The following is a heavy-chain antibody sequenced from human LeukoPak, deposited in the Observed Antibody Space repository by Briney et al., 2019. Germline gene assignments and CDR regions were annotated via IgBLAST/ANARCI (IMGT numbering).Heavy chain of an antibody. CDR3: AREFTQRDY. CDR2: ISGSDGTI. Sequence: GGSLRLSCVTSGFTFSDYYMSWIRQAPGKGLEWVSYISGSDGTIKYADSVKGRFTISRDNAKNSLYLQMNSPRVEDTAVYYCAREFTQRDYWGQGTLVTVSS. V-gene: IGHV3-11*01. J-gene: IGHJ4*02. CDR1: GFTFSDYY.